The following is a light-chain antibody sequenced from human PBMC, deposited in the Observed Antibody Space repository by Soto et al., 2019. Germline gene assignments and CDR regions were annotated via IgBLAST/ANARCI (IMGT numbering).Light chain of an antibody. J-gene: IGKJ4*01. CDR2: DAS. V-gene: IGKV3-11*01. Sequence: NLPLFPGVRATLSCRASQSVSSYLAWYAQKPGQGPRILIYDASNRAPGIPGRFSGSGSGTDFTLTICCLEAEDVIVDGCPQRGNWPLTFGGGGKVEI. CDR1: QSVSSY. CDR3: PQRGNWPLT.